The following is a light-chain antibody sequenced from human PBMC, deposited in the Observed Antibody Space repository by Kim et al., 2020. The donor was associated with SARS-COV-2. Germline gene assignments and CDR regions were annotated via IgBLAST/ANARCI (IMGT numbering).Light chain of an antibody. J-gene: IGKJ4*01. CDR3: QKYNNAPLT. CDR1: QAIANY. Sequence: ASVGDRVTITCRASQAIANYLAWYQQKPGKVPTLLIYAASTLQSGVPSRFSGRASGTDFTLTITSLQPEDVAVYYCQKYNNAPLTFGGGTQVDI. CDR2: AAS. V-gene: IGKV1-27*01.